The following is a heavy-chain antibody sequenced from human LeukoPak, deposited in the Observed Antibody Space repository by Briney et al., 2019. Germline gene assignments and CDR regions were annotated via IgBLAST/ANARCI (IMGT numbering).Heavy chain of an antibody. D-gene: IGHD3-3*01. CDR3: AREWDDFWSGYYPYYFDY. CDR1: GGSISSYY. CDR2: IYTSGST. Sequence: SETLSLTCTVAGGSISSYYWSWIRQPAGKGLEWIGRIYTSGSTNYNPSLKSRVTMSVDTSKNQFSLKLSSVTAADTAVYYCAREWDDFWSGYYPYYFDYWGQGTLVTVSS. V-gene: IGHV4-4*07. J-gene: IGHJ4*02.